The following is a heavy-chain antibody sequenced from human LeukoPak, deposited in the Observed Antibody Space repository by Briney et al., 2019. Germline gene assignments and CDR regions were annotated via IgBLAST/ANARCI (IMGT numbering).Heavy chain of an antibody. V-gene: IGHV3-21*01. CDR2: ISSSSSYI. CDR1: GFTFSSYS. Sequence: PGGSLRLSCAASGFTFSSYSMNWVRQAPGEGLEWVSSISSSSSYIYYADSVKGRFTISRDNAKNSLYLQMNSLRAEDTAVYYCARDGGNSFDYWGQGTLVTVSS. J-gene: IGHJ4*02. D-gene: IGHD4-23*01. CDR3: ARDGGNSFDY.